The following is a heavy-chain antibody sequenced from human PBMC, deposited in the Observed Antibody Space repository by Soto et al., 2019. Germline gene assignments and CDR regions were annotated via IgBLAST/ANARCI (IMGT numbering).Heavy chain of an antibody. J-gene: IGHJ4*02. Sequence: GGSLRLSCAAPGFTFSSYSMNWVRQAPGKGLEWVSSISSSSSYIYYADSVKGRFTISRDNAKNSLYLQMNSLRAEDTAVYYCASPTAGYDSSGYYWGQGTLVTVSS. CDR2: ISSSSSYI. CDR1: GFTFSSYS. D-gene: IGHD3-22*01. V-gene: IGHV3-21*01. CDR3: ASPTAGYDSSGYY.